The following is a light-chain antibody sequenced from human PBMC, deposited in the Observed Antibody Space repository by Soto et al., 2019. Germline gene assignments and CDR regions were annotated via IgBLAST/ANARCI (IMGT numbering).Light chain of an antibody. CDR2: AAS. CDR3: QQTYSTPPT. J-gene: IGKJ1*01. Sequence: DIQMTQSPSSLSASVGDRVTISCRASQSISTYLNWNQQKAGLAPKLLIYAASSLQSGVPSRFSGSGSGTDFTLTISSLQPEDFATYYCQQTYSTPPTFGQGTKVDI. CDR1: QSISTY. V-gene: IGKV1-39*01.